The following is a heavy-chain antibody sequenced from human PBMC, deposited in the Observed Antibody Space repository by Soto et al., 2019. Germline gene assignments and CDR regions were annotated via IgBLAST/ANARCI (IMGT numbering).Heavy chain of an antibody. D-gene: IGHD3-9*01. CDR1: GGSISSGDYY. CDR2: IYYSGRT. Sequence: QVQLQESGPGLVKPSQTLSLTCTVSGGSISSGDYYWSWIRQPPGKGLEWIGYIYYSGRTYYNPSLKSRVTISVDTSKNQFSLKLSSVTAADTAVYYCARERVILTRYFDYWGQGTLVTVSS. V-gene: IGHV4-30-4*01. CDR3: ARERVILTRYFDY. J-gene: IGHJ4*02.